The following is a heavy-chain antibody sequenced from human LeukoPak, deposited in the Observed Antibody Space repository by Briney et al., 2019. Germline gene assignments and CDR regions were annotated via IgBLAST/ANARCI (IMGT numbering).Heavy chain of an antibody. V-gene: IGHV1-2*04. D-gene: IGHD6-19*01. CDR2: INPNSGGT. Sequence: ASVKVSCKASGYTFTGYYMHWVRQAPGQGLEWMGWINPNSGGTNYAQKFQGWVTMTRDTSISTAYMELSSLRSEDTAVYYCARHRGIAVEFDYWGQGTLVTVSS. CDR3: ARHRGIAVEFDY. CDR1: GYTFTGYY. J-gene: IGHJ4*02.